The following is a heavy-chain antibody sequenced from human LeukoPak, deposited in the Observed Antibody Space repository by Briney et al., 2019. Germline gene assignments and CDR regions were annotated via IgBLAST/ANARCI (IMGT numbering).Heavy chain of an antibody. V-gene: IGHV4-34*01. D-gene: IGHD1-26*01. CDR3: AREAATVDY. CDR2: INHSGST. Sequence: SETLSLTCAVYGGSFSGCYWSWIRQPPGKGLEWIGEINHSGSTNYNPSLKSRVTISVDTSKNQFSLKLSSVTAADTAVYYCAREAATVDYWGQGTLVTVSS. CDR1: GGSFSGCY. J-gene: IGHJ4*02.